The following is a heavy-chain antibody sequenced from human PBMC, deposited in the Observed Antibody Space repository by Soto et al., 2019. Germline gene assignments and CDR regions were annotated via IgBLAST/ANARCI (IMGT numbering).Heavy chain of an antibody. Sequence: SETLSLTCTVSGGSISSSSYYWGWIRQPPGKGLEWIGSIYYSGSTYYNPSLKSRVTISVDTSKNQFSLKLSSVTAADTAVYYCARLPIPGDYYYDYMDVWGKGTTVTVSS. D-gene: IGHD2-2*01. V-gene: IGHV4-39*01. CDR3: ARLPIPGDYYYDYMDV. CDR1: GGSISSSSYY. CDR2: IYYSGST. J-gene: IGHJ6*03.